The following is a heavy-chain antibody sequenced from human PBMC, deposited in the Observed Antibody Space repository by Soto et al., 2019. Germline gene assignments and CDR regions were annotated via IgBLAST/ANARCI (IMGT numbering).Heavy chain of an antibody. V-gene: IGHV3-23*04. D-gene: IGHD1-26*01. CDR2: VSGSAVST. CDR3: AKPQSGSYGAAFDV. Sequence: EVQLVESGGGLVQPGGSLRLSCAGSGLTFSDYLMYWVRQAPGKGLEWISRVSGSAVSTYYADSVKGRFTISRDSSNNTLYWDMSSLRGEVTAVYCCAKPQSGSYGAAFDVWGQGTMGTASS. CDR1: GLTFSDYL. J-gene: IGHJ3*01.